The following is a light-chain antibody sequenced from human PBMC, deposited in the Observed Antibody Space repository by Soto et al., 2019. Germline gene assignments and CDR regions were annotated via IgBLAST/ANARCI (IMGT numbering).Light chain of an antibody. CDR1: SSDAGSYDH. CDR2: EVS. V-gene: IGLV2-14*01. Sequence: QSALTQPASVSGSPGQSITISCSGTSSDAGSYDHVAWYQQFPGKTPKLMIYEVSNRPSGVSSRFSGSKSGNTASLTISGLQAEDEADYYCISYTGSSTSYVLGSGTMVTVL. J-gene: IGLJ1*01. CDR3: ISYTGSSTSYV.